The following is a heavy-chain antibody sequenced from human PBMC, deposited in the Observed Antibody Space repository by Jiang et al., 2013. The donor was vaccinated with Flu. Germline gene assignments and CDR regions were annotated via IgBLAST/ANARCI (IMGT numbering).Heavy chain of an antibody. Sequence: CKASGYTFTNYAMNWVRQAPGQGLQWMGWINTKTGNPTYAQGFTGRFVFSLDTSVSTAYLQISSLKADDTAVYYCATGVRITQLDYWGQGTLVTVSS. CDR1: GYTFTNYA. D-gene: IGHD3-10*01. J-gene: IGHJ4*02. CDR2: INTKTGNP. CDR3: ATGVRITQLDY. V-gene: IGHV7-4-1*02.